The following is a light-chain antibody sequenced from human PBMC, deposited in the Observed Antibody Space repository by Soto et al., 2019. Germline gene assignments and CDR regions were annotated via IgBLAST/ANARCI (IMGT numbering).Light chain of an antibody. J-gene: IGKJ1*01. V-gene: IGKV1-9*01. CDR2: AAS. Sequence: DIQLTQSPSFLSASVGDRVTMTCRASQGISTYLAWYQQKPGKAPKLLIYAASTLQSGVPSRFSGSGSGTEFALAISSLQPEDFATYYCQQIITYPQTFGQGTKVDIK. CDR1: QGISTY. CDR3: QQIITYPQT.